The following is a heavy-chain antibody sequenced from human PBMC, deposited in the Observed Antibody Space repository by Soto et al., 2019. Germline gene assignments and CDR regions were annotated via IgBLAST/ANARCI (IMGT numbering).Heavy chain of an antibody. Sequence: SETLSLTCTVSGGSISSSSYYWGWIRQPPGKGLEWIGSIYYSGSTYYNPSLKSRVTISVDTSKNQFSLKLSSVTAADTAVYYCARTIIRNTGVDRGWFDPWGHGTLVTVSS. CDR1: GGSISSSSYY. D-gene: IGHD3-22*01. CDR3: ARTIIRNTGVDRGWFDP. CDR2: IYYSGST. J-gene: IGHJ5*02. V-gene: IGHV4-39*01.